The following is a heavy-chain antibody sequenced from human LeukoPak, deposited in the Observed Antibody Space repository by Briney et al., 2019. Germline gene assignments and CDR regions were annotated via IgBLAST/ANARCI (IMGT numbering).Heavy chain of an antibody. CDR3: ARGFYDYVWGSYRSDAFDI. V-gene: IGHV4-4*07. Sequence: SETLSLTCTVSGGSISSYYWSWIRQPAGKALEWIGRIYTSGSTNYNPSLKSRVTMSVDTSKNQFSLKLSSVTAADTAVYYCARGFYDYVWGSYRSDAFDIWGQGTMVTVSS. CDR2: IYTSGST. D-gene: IGHD3-16*02. CDR1: GGSISSYY. J-gene: IGHJ3*02.